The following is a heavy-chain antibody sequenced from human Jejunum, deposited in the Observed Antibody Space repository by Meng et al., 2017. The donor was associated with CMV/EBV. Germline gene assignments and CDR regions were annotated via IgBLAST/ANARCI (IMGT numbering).Heavy chain of an antibody. J-gene: IGHJ4*02. V-gene: IGHV4-34*02. D-gene: IGHD1-26*01. CDR1: GALFSGY. CDR3: APVFRSWGWSFSS. CDR2: ITHSGST. Sequence: QRHLQPWVEDLLKPADTLSLTCGFFGALFSGYWSWVREPPGKGLEWIGNITHSGSTNSHMSLKSRVPISIDTYKTQFSLKLSSVTATETAVSYCAPVFRSWGWSFSSWGQGTLVTVSS.